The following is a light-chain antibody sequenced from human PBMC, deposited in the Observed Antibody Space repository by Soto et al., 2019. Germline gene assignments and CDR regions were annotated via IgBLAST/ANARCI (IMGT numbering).Light chain of an antibody. CDR1: QSLSSRS. CDR3: QQYGRSPLT. Sequence: EIVLTQSPGTLSLSPGERATLSCRASQSLSSRSLAWYQQKPGQAPRLLIYGASSRATGIPDRFSGSESGTDFTLTISRLEPEDFAVYYCQQYGRSPLTFGQGTKVEIK. CDR2: GAS. V-gene: IGKV3-20*01. J-gene: IGKJ1*01.